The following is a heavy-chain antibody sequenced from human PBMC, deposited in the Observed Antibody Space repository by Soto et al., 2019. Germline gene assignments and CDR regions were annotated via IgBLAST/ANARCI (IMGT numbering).Heavy chain of an antibody. CDR2: IWYDGSNK. CDR3: ARDRYYDSSGYGLDAFDI. CDR1: GFTFSSYC. Sequence: GGSLRLSCAASGFTFSSYCMHWVRQAPGKGLEWVAVIWYDGSNKYYADSVKGRFTISRDNSKNTLYLQMNSLRAEDTAVYYCARDRYYDSSGYGLDAFDIWGQGTMVTVSS. J-gene: IGHJ3*02. V-gene: IGHV3-33*01. D-gene: IGHD3-22*01.